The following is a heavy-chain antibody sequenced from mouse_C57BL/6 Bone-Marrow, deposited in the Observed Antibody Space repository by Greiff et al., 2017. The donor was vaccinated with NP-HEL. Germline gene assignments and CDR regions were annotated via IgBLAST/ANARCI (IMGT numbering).Heavy chain of an antibody. V-gene: IGHV1-20*01. Sequence: EVQLVESGPELVKPGDSVKISCKASGYSFTGYFMNWVMQSHGKSLEWIGRINPYNGDTFYNQKFKGKATLTVDKSSSTAHMELRSLTSEDSAVYYCARDGSSPCYFDYWGQGTTLTVSS. J-gene: IGHJ2*01. CDR2: INPYNGDT. CDR3: ARDGSSPCYFDY. D-gene: IGHD1-1*01. CDR1: GYSFTGYF.